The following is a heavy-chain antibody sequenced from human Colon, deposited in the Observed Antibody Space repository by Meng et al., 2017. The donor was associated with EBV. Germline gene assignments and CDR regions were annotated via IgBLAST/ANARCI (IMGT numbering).Heavy chain of an antibody. D-gene: IGHD4-17*01. CDR3: TRVGDYAYKD. CDR1: GLTFSSYW. CDR2: INGDGSST. Sequence: GRLGGSGGGLVQPGGSLSLSCAASGLTFSSYWMHWVRQGPGQGLVWVSRINGDGSSTSYADSVKGRFTISRDNAKNALYLQMNNLKPEDTAMYYCTRVGDYAYKDWGQGTLVTVSS. J-gene: IGHJ1*01. V-gene: IGHV3-74*01.